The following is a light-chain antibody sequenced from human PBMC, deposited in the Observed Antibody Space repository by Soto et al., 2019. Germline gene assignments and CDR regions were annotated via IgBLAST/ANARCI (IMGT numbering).Light chain of an antibody. CDR2: GAS. J-gene: IGKJ1*01. V-gene: IGKV3-20*01. CDR3: QLYGSSPPWT. Sequence: GVSLSAVAVSLSQGERATLYCRASQSVSNSYLAWYQQKPGQAPRLLIYGASTKVTDIPDRFSGSGSGTDFTLTISRLDPEECAVCHCQLYGSSPPWTFGQRAKVDIK. CDR1: QSVSNSY.